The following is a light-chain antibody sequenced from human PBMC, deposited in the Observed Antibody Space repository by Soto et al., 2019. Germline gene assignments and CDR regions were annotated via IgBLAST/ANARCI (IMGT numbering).Light chain of an antibody. CDR2: DAS. CDR3: QQYDDLLS. CDR1: QDIAKY. Sequence: DIPMTQSPSSLSASVGDRVTITCQSSQDIAKYLNWYQQKPGNAPTLLIYDASDLHAGVPSRFSGSGSGTDFTFTSSSVKPEDVATYYCQQYDDLLSFGGGTKVEIK. J-gene: IGKJ4*01. V-gene: IGKV1-33*01.